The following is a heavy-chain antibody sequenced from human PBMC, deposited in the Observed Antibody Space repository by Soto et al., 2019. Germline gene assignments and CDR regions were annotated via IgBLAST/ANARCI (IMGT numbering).Heavy chain of an antibody. CDR2: ISAYNGNT. J-gene: IGHJ4*02. CDR3: AGLRGYSGYDYFDY. D-gene: IGHD5-12*01. Sequence: ASVKVSCKASGYTFTSYGISWVRQAPGQGLEWMGWISAYNGNTNYAQKLQGRVTMTTDTSTSTAYMELRSLRSDDTAVYYCAGLRGYSGYDYFDYRGQRTLVTVSS. CDR1: GYTFTSYG. V-gene: IGHV1-18*01.